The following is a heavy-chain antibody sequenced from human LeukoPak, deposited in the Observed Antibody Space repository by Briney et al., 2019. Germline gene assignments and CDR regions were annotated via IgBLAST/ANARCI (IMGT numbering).Heavy chain of an antibody. CDR3: AREISSTIFGALRSDAFDI. CDR2: INPNSGGT. D-gene: IGHD3-3*01. CDR1: GYTFTGYY. Sequence: ASVKVSCKASGYTFTGYYMHWVRQAPGQGLEWMGRINPNSGGTNYAQKFQGRVTMTRDTSISTAYMELSRLRSDDTAVYYCAREISSTIFGALRSDAFDIWGQGTMVTVSS. V-gene: IGHV1-2*06. J-gene: IGHJ3*02.